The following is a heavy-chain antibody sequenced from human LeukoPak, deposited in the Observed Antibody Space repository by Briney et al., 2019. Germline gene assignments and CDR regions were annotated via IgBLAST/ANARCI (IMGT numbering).Heavy chain of an antibody. D-gene: IGHD2-15*01. Sequence: SETLSLTCTVSGGSISSSYWSWIRQPPGKGLEWIGYIYTSSTTNYNPSLKSRVTISLATSKNQFSLKLSSVTAADTAVYYCARRHLHSSGSGQNWFDPWGQGTLVTVSS. CDR3: ARRHLHSSGSGQNWFDP. CDR2: IYTSSTT. J-gene: IGHJ5*02. CDR1: GGSISSSY. V-gene: IGHV4-4*09.